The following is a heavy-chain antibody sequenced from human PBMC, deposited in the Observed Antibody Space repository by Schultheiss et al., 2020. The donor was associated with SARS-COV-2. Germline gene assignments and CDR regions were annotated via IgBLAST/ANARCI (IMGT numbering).Heavy chain of an antibody. D-gene: IGHD4-11*01. J-gene: IGHJ4*02. CDR2: ISSSGSTI. Sequence: GGSLRLSCAASGFTFSTSEMNWVRQAPGKGLEWVSYISSSGSTIYYADSVKGRFTISRDNAKNSLYLQMNSLRAEDTAVYYCVRVPVTVIDYWGQGTLVTVSS. CDR3: VRVPVTVIDY. V-gene: IGHV3-48*03. CDR1: GFTFSTSE.